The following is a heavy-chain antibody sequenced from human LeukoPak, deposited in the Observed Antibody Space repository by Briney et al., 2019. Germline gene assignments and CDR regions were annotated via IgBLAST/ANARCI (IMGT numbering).Heavy chain of an antibody. J-gene: IGHJ4*02. CDR1: EFTFDTSW. V-gene: IGHV3-7*01. Sequence: PGGSLRLSCAASEFTFDTSWISWVRQAPGKGLEWVTNINPGGNGRYYVDSGKGRFTISRDNAKNSLYLQMNSLRDEDTAVYYCARGLDYWGQGTLVTVSS. CDR3: ARGLDY. CDR2: INPGGNGR.